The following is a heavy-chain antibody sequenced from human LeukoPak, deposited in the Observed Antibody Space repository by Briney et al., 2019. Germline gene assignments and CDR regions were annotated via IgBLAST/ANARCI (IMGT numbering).Heavy chain of an antibody. D-gene: IGHD2-21*02. CDR2: ISDYNGNT. CDR3: ARDPPKLAYCGGDCYFDY. Sequence: ASVTVSCKASGYTFTSYGISWVRQAPGQGLEWMGWISDYNGNTNYAQKLQGRVTMTTDTSTSTAYMELRSLRSNDTAVYYCARDPPKLAYCGGDCYFDYWGQGTLVTVSS. J-gene: IGHJ4*02. V-gene: IGHV1-18*01. CDR1: GYTFTSYG.